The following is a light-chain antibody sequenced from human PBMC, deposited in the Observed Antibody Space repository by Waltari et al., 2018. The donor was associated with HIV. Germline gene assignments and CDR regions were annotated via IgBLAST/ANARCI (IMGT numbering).Light chain of an antibody. CDR2: EVS. J-gene: IGLJ3*02. V-gene: IGLV2-14*01. CDR3: SSYTSSTILGV. Sequence: QSALTQPASLSGSPGQSITISCTGTSSYVGGYNFVSWYQQHPGKAPKLIIYEVSNRPSGVSDRFSGSKSGNTASLIISGLQAEDEGDYYCSSYTSSTILGVFGGGTKVTVL. CDR1: SSYVGGYNF.